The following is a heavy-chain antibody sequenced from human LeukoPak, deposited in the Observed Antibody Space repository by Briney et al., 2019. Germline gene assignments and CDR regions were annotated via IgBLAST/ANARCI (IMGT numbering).Heavy chain of an antibody. V-gene: IGHV1-2*02. CDR2: INPNTGGT. Sequence: ASVKVSCKTSGYIFTGYYIHWVRQAPGQGLEWKGWINPNTGGTNYAQDFQGRVTMTRDTYVSTAYMDLRSLKSDDTAVYFCAREREWGRSDAFDFWGQGTMVTVSS. J-gene: IGHJ3*01. CDR1: GYIFTGYY. CDR3: AREREWGRSDAFDF. D-gene: IGHD3-16*01.